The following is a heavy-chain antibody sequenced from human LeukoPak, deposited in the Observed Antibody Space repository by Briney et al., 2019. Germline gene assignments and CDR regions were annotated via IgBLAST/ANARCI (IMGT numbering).Heavy chain of an antibody. CDR2: IKQDGSEK. J-gene: IGHJ6*03. Sequence: GGSLRLSCAASGFTSSTYRMSWVRQAPGKGLEWVANIKQDGSEKHYVDSVKGRFIISRDNAKNSLYLQMSSLRAEDTAVYYCTRVEETATTAAIIRKYSYYYYYMDVWGKGNTVTVSS. D-gene: IGHD4-11*01. V-gene: IGHV3-7*01. CDR3: TRVEETATTAAIIRKYSYYYYYMDV. CDR1: GFTSSTYR.